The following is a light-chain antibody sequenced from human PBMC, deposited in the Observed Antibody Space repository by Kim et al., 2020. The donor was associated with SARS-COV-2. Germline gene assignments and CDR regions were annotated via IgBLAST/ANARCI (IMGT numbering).Light chain of an antibody. CDR1: QTVLYNSNNKNY. J-gene: IGKJ2*03. V-gene: IGKV4-1*01. CDR2: WAS. CDR3: QQYYSTPPS. Sequence: SATLNCKSSQTVLYNSNNKNYLAWYQQKPGQAPKLLIYWASIRESGVSDRFSGSGSETDFTLTISSLQAEDVAVYYCQQYYSTPPSFGHGTKLEI.